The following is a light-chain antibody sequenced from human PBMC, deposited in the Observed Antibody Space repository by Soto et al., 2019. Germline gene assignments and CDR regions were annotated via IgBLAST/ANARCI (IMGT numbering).Light chain of an antibody. CDR3: QQHGSSPIT. CDR1: QSVNNN. CDR2: DAS. Sequence: EIVMTQSPVTLSVSPGERATLSCTASQSVNNNVAWYQQKPGQAPRLLIYDASNRATGIPDRFGGSGSGTDFTLTISRLEPEDFAVYYCQQHGSSPITFGQGTRLEI. V-gene: IGKV3-20*01. J-gene: IGKJ5*01.